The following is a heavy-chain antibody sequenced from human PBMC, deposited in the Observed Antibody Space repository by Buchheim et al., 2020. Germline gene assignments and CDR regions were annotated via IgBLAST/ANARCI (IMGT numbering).Heavy chain of an antibody. CDR1: GFTLSSHS. J-gene: IGHJ4*02. D-gene: IGHD2-15*01. Sequence: EVQLVESGGGLVKPGGSLRLSCAASGFTLSSHSMSWVRQTPGKGLEWVSSISRSSDYIYYADSVKGRSTIPRDNAKNSLFLQMNSLRDEDTAVYYCARGGGGYRIDYWGQGNL. CDR3: ARGGGGYRIDY. V-gene: IGHV3-21*01. CDR2: ISRSSDYI.